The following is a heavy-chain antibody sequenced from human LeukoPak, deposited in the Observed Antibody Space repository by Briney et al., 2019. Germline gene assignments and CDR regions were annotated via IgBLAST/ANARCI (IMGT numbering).Heavy chain of an antibody. Sequence: GGSLRLSCAASDFNFITYAMSWVRQAPGKGLEWVSTISGGGDVTYYADSVKGRFTISRDNSKNTLYLQMSSLRPEDTAVYYCAKDISFGGNPAFEHWGQGIPVTVSS. CDR1: DFNFITYA. CDR3: AKDISFGGNPAFEH. CDR2: ISGGGDVT. J-gene: IGHJ4*02. D-gene: IGHD3-16*01. V-gene: IGHV3-23*01.